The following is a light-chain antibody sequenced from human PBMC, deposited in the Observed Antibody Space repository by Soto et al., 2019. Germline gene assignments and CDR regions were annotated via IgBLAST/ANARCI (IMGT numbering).Light chain of an antibody. CDR3: QQYNNWPPVT. V-gene: IGKV3-15*01. CDR2: GAS. Sequence: EIVMTQSPATLSVSPGERATLSCRASQSVSSNLAWYQQKPGQAPRLLIYGASTRATGIPARFSGSGSGTEFTLTISSLQSADFAVYYGQQYNNWPPVTFGGGTKVEIK. CDR1: QSVSSN. J-gene: IGKJ4*01.